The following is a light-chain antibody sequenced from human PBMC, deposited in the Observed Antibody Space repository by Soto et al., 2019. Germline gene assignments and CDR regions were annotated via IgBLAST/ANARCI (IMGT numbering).Light chain of an antibody. CDR1: QSVSSSY. V-gene: IGKV3-20*01. CDR3: QQYGSSLLFT. J-gene: IGKJ3*01. CDR2: GAS. Sequence: IVLTQSQGTLMFSPGERATLSCRASQSVSSSYLAWYQQKPGQAPRLLIYGASSRSTGIPDRFSGSGSGTDFALTISRLEPEDFAVNYCQQYGSSLLFTFGPGTKVDIK.